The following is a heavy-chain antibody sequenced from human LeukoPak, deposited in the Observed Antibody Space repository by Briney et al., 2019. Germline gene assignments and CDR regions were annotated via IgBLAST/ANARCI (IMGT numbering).Heavy chain of an antibody. CDR1: GGSISVISYY. D-gene: IGHD1-26*01. CDR3: ARHTSGNYRYNFDY. CDR2: TYYSGST. V-gene: IGHV4-39*01. Sequence: SGTLSLTCTVSGGSISVISYYWGWIRQPPGKGLEWIGSTYYSGSTYYNPSLKSRVTISVDTSKNQFSLKLSSVTAADTAVYYCARHTSGNYRYNFDYWGQGALVTVSS. J-gene: IGHJ4*02.